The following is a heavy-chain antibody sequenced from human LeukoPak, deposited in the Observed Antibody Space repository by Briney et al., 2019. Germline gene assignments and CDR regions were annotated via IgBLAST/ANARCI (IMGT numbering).Heavy chain of an antibody. CDR3: ARSVSGQQLVPVRNWFDP. D-gene: IGHD6-13*01. J-gene: IGHJ5*02. V-gene: IGHV4-39*01. CDR2: IYYSGST. CDR1: SGSVSTSSYY. Sequence: SETLSLTCTVSSGSVSTSSYYWGWIRQPPGKGLEWIGSIYYSGSTYYNPSLKSRVTISVDTSKNQFSLKLSSVTAADTAVYYCARSVSGQQLVPVRNWFDPWGQGTLVTVSS.